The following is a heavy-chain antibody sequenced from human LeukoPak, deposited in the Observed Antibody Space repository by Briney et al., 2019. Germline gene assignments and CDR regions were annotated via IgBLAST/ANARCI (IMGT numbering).Heavy chain of an antibody. V-gene: IGHV1-69*01. Sequence: GSSVKVSCKASGGTFSSYAISWVRQAPGQGLEWMGGIIPIFGTANYAQKFQGRVTITADESTSTAYMELSSLRSEDTAVYYCARGPYSSSWYGYYYYMDVWGKGTTVTVSS. D-gene: IGHD6-13*01. CDR2: IIPIFGTA. CDR3: ARGPYSSSWYGYYYYMDV. CDR1: GGTFSSYA. J-gene: IGHJ6*03.